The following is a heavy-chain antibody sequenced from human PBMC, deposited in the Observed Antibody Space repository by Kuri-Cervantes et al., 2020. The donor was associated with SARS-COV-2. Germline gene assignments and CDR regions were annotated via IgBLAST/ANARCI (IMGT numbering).Heavy chain of an antibody. CDR3: AKDFGYSDTSPLIDY. D-gene: IGHD6-13*01. Sequence: GESLKISCAASGFTFSSYGMHWVRQAPGKGLEWVAVISYDGSNKYYADSVKGRFTIYSVNSKNTLYLQMNSLRAEDTAVYYCAKDFGYSDTSPLIDYWGQGTLVTVSS. CDR1: GFTFSSYG. J-gene: IGHJ4*02. CDR2: ISYDGSNK. V-gene: IGHV3-30*18.